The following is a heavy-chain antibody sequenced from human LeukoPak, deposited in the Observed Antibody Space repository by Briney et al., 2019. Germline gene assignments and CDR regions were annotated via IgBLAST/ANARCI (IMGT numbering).Heavy chain of an antibody. V-gene: IGHV4-59*01. CDR2: IYYSGST. CDR3: ARDLGGYGSGEHAFDI. D-gene: IGHD3-10*01. Sequence: PSETLSLTCTVSGGSISSYYWSWIRQPPGKGLERIGYIYYSGSTNYNPSLKSRVTISVDTSKNQFSLKLSSVTAADTAVYYCARDLGGYGSGEHAFDIWGQGTMVTVSS. J-gene: IGHJ3*02. CDR1: GGSISSYY.